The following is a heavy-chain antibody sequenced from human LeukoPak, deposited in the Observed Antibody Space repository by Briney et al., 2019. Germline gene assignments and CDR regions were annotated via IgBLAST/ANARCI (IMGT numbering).Heavy chain of an antibody. J-gene: IGHJ4*02. V-gene: IGHV4-38-2*02. CDR3: ARVLWGAFDS. Sequence: SETLSLTCTVSGYSITSGYYWAWIRQSSEKGLEWIGTIYHSGSTYNNPSLKSRVTISVDASENRFSLSLTSATATDTAVYYCARVLWGAFDSWGQGTLVIVSS. CDR1: GYSITSGYY. D-gene: IGHD3-10*01. CDR2: IYHSGST.